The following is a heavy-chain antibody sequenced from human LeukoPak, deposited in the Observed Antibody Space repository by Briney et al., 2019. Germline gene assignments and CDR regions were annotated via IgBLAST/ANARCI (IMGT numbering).Heavy chain of an antibody. D-gene: IGHD3-10*01. CDR3: ASRGGSGSYSNFGY. V-gene: IGHV4-34*01. CDR2: INHSGST. CDR1: GGSFSGYY. Sequence: SETLSLTCAVYGGSFSGYYWSWIRQPPGKGLEWIGEINHSGSTNYNPSLKSRVTISVDTSKNQFSLKLSSVTAADTAVYYCASRGGSGSYSNFGYWGQGTLVTVSS. J-gene: IGHJ4*02.